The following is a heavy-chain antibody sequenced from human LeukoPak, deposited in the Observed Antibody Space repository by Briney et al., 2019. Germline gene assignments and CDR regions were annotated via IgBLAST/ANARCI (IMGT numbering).Heavy chain of an antibody. CDR3: ASSAAADPYYYYGMDV. Sequence: SETPSLTCTVSDGSISSYDWSWIRQPPGKGLEWIGYIYYSGSTSYNPSLKSRVTISVDTSKNQFSLKLSSVTAADTAVYYCASSAAADPYYYYGMDVWGQGTTVTVSS. D-gene: IGHD6-13*01. CDR2: IYYSGST. J-gene: IGHJ6*02. V-gene: IGHV4-59*08. CDR1: DGSISSYD.